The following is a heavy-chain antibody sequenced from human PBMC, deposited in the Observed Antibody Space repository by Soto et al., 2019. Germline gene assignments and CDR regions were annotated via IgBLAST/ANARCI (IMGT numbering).Heavy chain of an antibody. D-gene: IGHD3-10*01. CDR3: ARARADYYGSENYYKGGFYYFEH. J-gene: IGHJ4*02. CDR1: GDSISPYY. V-gene: IGHV4-59*01. CDR2: IFYSGST. Sequence: SETLSLTCTVSGDSISPYYWSWIRQPPGKGLEWIGYIFYSGSTSYNPSLKSRVTISVDTSKNQFSLNLYSLTSADTAVYYCARARADYYGSENYYKGGFYYFEHWGQGTLVTVSS.